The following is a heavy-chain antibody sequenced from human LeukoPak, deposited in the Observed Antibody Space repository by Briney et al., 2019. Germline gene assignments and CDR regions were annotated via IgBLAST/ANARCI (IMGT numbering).Heavy chain of an antibody. CDR3: ARDSRNYYGSGSYPNWFDP. J-gene: IGHJ5*02. Sequence: SVKVSCKGSGGTFSSYAISWVRQAPGQGLEWMGGIIPIFGTANYAQKFQGRVTITTDESTSTAYMELSSLRSEDTAVYYCARDSRNYYGSGSYPNWFDPWGQGTLVTVSS. CDR2: IIPIFGTA. CDR1: GGTFSSYA. D-gene: IGHD3-10*01. V-gene: IGHV1-69*05.